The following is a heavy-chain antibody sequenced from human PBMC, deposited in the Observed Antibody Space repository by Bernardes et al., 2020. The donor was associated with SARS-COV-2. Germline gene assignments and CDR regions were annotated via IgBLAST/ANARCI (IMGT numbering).Heavy chain of an antibody. Sequence: SVPVPRTPSGYSLSDYYTFRLRQAPRQGLEWMGWISPKRVATNHAQKLQGRVTMTSDTSISTDYMELSRLRSDDTAVYCCSRVFYYGRGGDSLFDYWGQGTPVTVSS. D-gene: IGHD2-21*01. J-gene: IGHJ4*02. CDR3: SRVFYYGRGGDSLFDY. CDR2: ISPKRVAT. V-gene: IGHV1-2*02. CDR1: GYSLSDYY.